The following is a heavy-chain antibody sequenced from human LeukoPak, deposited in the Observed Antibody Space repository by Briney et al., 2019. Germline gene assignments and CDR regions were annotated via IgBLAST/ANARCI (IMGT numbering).Heavy chain of an antibody. V-gene: IGHV4-39*01. CDR1: GGSISSSSYY. J-gene: IGHJ6*03. Sequence: SETLSLTCTVSGGSISSSSYYWGWIRQPPGKGLEWIGSIYHSGSTYYNPSLKSRVTISVDTSKNQFSLKLSSVTAADTAVYYCARSPAWNYYGSGSYRPRLYTYYYMDVWGKGTTVTASS. CDR3: ARSPAWNYYGSGSYRPRLYTYYYMDV. CDR2: IYHSGST. D-gene: IGHD3-10*01.